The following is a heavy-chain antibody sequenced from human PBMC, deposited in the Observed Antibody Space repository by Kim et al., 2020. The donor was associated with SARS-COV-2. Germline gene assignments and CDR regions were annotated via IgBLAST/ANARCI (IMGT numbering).Heavy chain of an antibody. Sequence: SETLSLTCAVYGGSFSGYYWSWIRQPPGKGLEWIGEINHSGSTNYNPSLKSRVTISVDTSKNQFSLNLSSVTAADTAVYYCARGPGHRSCRHESLNVFDP. CDR3: ARGPGHRSCRHESLNVFDP. V-gene: IGHV4-34*01. D-gene: IGHD2-2*01. CDR2: INHSGST. J-gene: IGHJ5*02. CDR1: GGSFSGYY.